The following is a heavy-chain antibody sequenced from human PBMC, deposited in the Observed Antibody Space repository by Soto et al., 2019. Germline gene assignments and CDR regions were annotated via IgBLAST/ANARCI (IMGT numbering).Heavy chain of an antibody. CDR2: INPNSGGT. Sequence: QVQLVQSGAEVKKPGASVKVSCKASGYTFPGYYMHWVRQAPGQGLEWMGWINPNSGGTNYAQKFQGRVTMTRDTSISTAYMELSRLRSDDTAVYYCARRGGYCSSTSCRPGWFDPWGQGTLVTVSS. D-gene: IGHD2-2*01. CDR3: ARRGGYCSSTSCRPGWFDP. CDR1: GYTFPGYY. V-gene: IGHV1-2*02. J-gene: IGHJ5*02.